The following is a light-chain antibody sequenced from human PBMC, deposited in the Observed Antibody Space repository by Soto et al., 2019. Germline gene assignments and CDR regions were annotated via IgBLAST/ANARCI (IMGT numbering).Light chain of an antibody. Sequence: VLTQSPVTLSLSPGERATLSCRASQSFRGLLAWYQQKPGQAPRLLIYDAYNRATGIPPRFSGSGSGTDFTLTISSLEPEDSAVYYCQQRHMWPITFGQGIRLEIK. J-gene: IGKJ5*01. CDR1: QSFRGL. V-gene: IGKV3-11*01. CDR2: DAY. CDR3: QQRHMWPIT.